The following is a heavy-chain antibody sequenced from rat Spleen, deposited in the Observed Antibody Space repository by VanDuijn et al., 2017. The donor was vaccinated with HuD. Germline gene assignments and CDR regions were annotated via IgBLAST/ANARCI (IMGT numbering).Heavy chain of an antibody. J-gene: IGHJ2*01. Sequence: QVQLKESGPGLVQPSQTLSLTCTVSGFSLTSYHVSWVRQPPGKGLEWMGRMRHNGDTSYNSALKSRLSISRDTSKNQVFLKMNSLQTEDIATYYCAREGYYGYNLDYWGQGVMVTVSS. V-gene: IGHV2-63*01. CDR1: GFSLTSYH. CDR2: MRHNGDT. CDR3: AREGYYGYNLDY. D-gene: IGHD1-9*01.